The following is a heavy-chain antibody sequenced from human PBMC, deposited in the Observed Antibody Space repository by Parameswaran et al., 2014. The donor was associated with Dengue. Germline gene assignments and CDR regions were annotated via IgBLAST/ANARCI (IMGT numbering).Heavy chain of an antibody. CDR3: ARGRGSYLLAVYYFDY. J-gene: IGHJ4*02. CDR2: INAGNGNT. V-gene: IGHV1-3*01. D-gene: IGHD1-26*01. Sequence: WVRQAPGQRLEWMGWINAGNGNTKYSQKFQGRVTITRDTSASTAYMELSSLRSEDTAVYYCARGRGSYLLAVYYFDYWGQGTLVTVSS.